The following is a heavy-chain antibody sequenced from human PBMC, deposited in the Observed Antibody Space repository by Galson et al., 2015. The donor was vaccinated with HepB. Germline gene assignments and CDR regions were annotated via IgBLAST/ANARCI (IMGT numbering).Heavy chain of an antibody. CDR1: GFVFDDYA. Sequence: SLRLSCATSGFVFDDYAMHWVRQAPGKGLEWVSGISWNSLTIVYADSVKGRFTISRDNAKNSVYLQMNSLRAEDTAWYYCAKDLFRDFWSKYYKMGMDVWGQGATLTVSS. CDR3: AKDLFRDFWSKYYKMGMDV. J-gene: IGHJ6*02. D-gene: IGHD3-3*01. CDR2: ISWNSLTI. V-gene: IGHV3-9*01.